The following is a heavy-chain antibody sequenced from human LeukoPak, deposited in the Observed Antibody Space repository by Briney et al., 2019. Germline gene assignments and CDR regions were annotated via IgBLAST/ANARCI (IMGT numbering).Heavy chain of an antibody. Sequence: GGSLRLSCAASGFSFSSFSLNWVRQAPGKGLEWISYISSSSSTKYYADSVKGRFTISRGNAKNSLYLQMNSLRAEDTAVYYCARDLSFGEFYYWGQGTLVTVSS. CDR1: GFSFSSFS. J-gene: IGHJ4*02. CDR2: ISSSSSTK. D-gene: IGHD3-10*01. CDR3: ARDLSFGEFYY. V-gene: IGHV3-48*04.